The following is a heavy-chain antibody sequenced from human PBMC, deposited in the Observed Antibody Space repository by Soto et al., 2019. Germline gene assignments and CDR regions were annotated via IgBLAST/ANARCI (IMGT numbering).Heavy chain of an antibody. D-gene: IGHD6-6*01. J-gene: IGHJ3*02. CDR3: ARGSSSSPRDI. Sequence: QVQLVQSGAEVKKPGASVKVSCKASGYTFTSYAMHWVRQAPGQRLEWMGWINAGKGNTKYSQKFQGRVTITRDTSASTAYMELSSLRSEDTAVYYCARGSSSSPRDIWGQGTMVTVSS. CDR1: GYTFTSYA. V-gene: IGHV1-3*01. CDR2: INAGKGNT.